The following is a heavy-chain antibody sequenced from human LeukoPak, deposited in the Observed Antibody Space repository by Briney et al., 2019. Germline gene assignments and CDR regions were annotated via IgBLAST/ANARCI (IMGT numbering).Heavy chain of an antibody. CDR1: GFTFSDYY. D-gene: IGHD6-13*01. CDR2: ISSDTSHT. CDR3: ARNPAAGTLDY. J-gene: IGHJ4*02. Sequence: GGSLRLSCAASGFTFSDYYMSWIRQAPGKGLEWLSYISSDTSHTKYADSVKGRFTISRDNAKNSLYLQMNSLRAEDTAVYYCARNPAAGTLDYWGQGTLVTASS. V-gene: IGHV3-11*06.